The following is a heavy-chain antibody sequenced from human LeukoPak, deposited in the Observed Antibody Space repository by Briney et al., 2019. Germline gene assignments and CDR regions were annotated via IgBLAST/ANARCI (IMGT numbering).Heavy chain of an antibody. V-gene: IGHV3-33*01. CDR1: GFTFSSYG. D-gene: IGHD4/OR15-4a*01. J-gene: IGHJ4*02. CDR2: IWYDGSNK. Sequence: GGSLRLSCAASGFTFSSYGMHWVRQAPGKGLEWVAVIWYDGSNKYYADSVKGRFTISRENSKNTLYLQMDSLRAEDTAVYYCARDLLGAFDYWGQGTLVTVSS. CDR3: ARDLLGAFDY.